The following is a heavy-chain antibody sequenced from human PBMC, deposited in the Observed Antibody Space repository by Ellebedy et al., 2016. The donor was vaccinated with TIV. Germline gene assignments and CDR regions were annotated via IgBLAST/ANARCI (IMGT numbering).Heavy chain of an antibody. CDR2: IEDAGTET. CDR1: GFTFKNYW. Sequence: PGGSLRLSCAASGFTFKNYWMTWVRQAPGKGLEWVASIEDAGTETYSVDSAEGRFIISRDNAKNSLYLRINNPRDEDTAVYYCARRGSRYWHFDLWGRGTLVTVSS. D-gene: IGHD1-1*01. V-gene: IGHV3-7*03. CDR3: ARRGSRYWHFDL. J-gene: IGHJ2*01.